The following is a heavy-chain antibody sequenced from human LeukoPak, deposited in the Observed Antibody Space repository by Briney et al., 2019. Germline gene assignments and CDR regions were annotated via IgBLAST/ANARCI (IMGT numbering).Heavy chain of an antibody. V-gene: IGHV3-74*01. Sequence: GGSLRLSCAASGFIFSNHWMHWVRQAPGKGLVWVSRINGDGSSASYAESVKGRFTISRDNAKNTLYLHTNSLRAEDTAVYYCARVRSHGFDASDIWGQGIMVTVSS. CDR2: INGDGSSA. J-gene: IGHJ3*02. CDR1: GFIFSNHW. D-gene: IGHD5-24*01. CDR3: ARVRSHGFDASDI.